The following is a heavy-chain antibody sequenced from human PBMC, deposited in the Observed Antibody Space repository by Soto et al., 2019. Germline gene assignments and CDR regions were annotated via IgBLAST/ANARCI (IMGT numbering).Heavy chain of an antibody. CDR1: GGSFSGYY. CDR3: ARVLGWATTYSWFDP. J-gene: IGHJ5*02. CDR2: INHSGST. V-gene: IGHV4-34*01. Sequence: QVQLQQWGAGLLKPSETLSLTCAVYGGSFSGYYWSWLRQPPGKGLECIGEINHSGSTNYNPSLKSRVTISVDTSKNQFSLKLSSVTAADTAVYYCARVLGWATTYSWFDPWGQGTLVTVSS. D-gene: IGHD1-1*01.